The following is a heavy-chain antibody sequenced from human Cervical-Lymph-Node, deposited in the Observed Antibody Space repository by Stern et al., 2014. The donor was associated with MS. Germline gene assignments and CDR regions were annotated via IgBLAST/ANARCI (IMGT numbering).Heavy chain of an antibody. CDR2: ISYSGNT. CDR1: GGSVSSGSRY. CDR3: ARVTEFLRFFYPDY. V-gene: IGHV4-31*03. Sequence: VQLVESGPGLVKPSQTLSLTCTVSGGSVSSGSRYWSWIRQHPGTGLEWIGYISYSGNTYYSPSLQSRLTISMDTSKNQFSPKLRSVTATDTAIYYCARVTEFLRFFYPDYWGQGTLVTVSS. D-gene: IGHD3-3*01. J-gene: IGHJ4*02.